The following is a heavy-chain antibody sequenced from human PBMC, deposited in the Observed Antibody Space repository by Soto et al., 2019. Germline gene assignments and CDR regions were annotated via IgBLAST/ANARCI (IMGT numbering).Heavy chain of an antibody. V-gene: IGHV4-39*01. CDR1: GASITSTTYF. CDR3: AKNLPRTGRFDY. CDR2: IYYGGKT. J-gene: IGHJ4*02. Sequence: SETLSLTCSLSGASITSTTYFWAWIRQPPWKGLEWVGSIYYGGKTHYNPSLKSRTTISVDRSRNQFSLQVSSVTAADTAVYYCAKNLPRTGRFDYWGQGTVVT.